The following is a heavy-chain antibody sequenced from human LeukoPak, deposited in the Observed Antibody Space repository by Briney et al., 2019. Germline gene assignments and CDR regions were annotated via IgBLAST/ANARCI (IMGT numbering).Heavy chain of an antibody. Sequence: GVSLRLPCEASRFTFRIYGMHWVSQAPGKGLEWVAAISYDGSHQYYAYSVKGRFTISRDNSKTTLFLQMNSPTAEDTAVYYCAKDGYGPEDSSGYRIDDFWGQGTLVTVSS. J-gene: IGHJ4*02. CDR3: AKDGYGPEDSSGYRIDDF. CDR1: RFTFRIYG. V-gene: IGHV3-30*18. D-gene: IGHD6-19*01. CDR2: ISYDGSHQ.